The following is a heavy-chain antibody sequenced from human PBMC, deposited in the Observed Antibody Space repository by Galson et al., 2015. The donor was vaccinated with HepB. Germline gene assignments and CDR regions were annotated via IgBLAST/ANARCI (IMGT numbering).Heavy chain of an antibody. Sequence: SLRLSCAGSGTYTMNWVRQAPGKGLEWVSTISSTDSFTHYADSVRGRFTISRDNSKNTLFLEMNSLRDEDTALYFCSKDRLVTPDSYYYGMDVWGQGTTVTVSS. CDR3: SKDRLVTPDSYYYGMDV. D-gene: IGHD4-23*01. CDR2: ISSTDSFT. V-gene: IGHV3-23*01. J-gene: IGHJ6*01. CDR1: GTYT.